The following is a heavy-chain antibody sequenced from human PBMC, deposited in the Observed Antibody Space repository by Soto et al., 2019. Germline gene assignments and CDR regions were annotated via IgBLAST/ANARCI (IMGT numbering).Heavy chain of an antibody. CDR1: GFTVSTKY. D-gene: IGHD3-16*01. V-gene: IGHV3-66*01. CDR2: IYSGGST. Sequence: GGSLRLSCAASGFTVSTKYMSWVRQAPGKGLEWVSVIYSGGSTFYADSVRGRFTISRDNSKNTVNLQMNSLRAEDTAVYYCARDPWAGDYWGQETLVTVSS. CDR3: ARDPWAGDY. J-gene: IGHJ4*02.